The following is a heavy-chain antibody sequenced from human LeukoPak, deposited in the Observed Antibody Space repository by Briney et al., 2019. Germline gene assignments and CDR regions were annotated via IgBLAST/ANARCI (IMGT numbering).Heavy chain of an antibody. V-gene: IGHV3-30*18. CDR3: AKAVAYCGGDCYPDYYYYYGMDV. CDR1: GFTFSSYG. CDR2: ISYDGSNK. J-gene: IGHJ6*02. D-gene: IGHD2-21*02. Sequence: GRSLRLSCAASGFTFSSYGMHWVRQAPGKGLEWVAVISYDGSNKYYADSVRGRFTISRDNSKNTLYLQMNSLRAEDTAVYYCAKAVAYCGGDCYPDYYYYYGMDVWGQGTTVTVSS.